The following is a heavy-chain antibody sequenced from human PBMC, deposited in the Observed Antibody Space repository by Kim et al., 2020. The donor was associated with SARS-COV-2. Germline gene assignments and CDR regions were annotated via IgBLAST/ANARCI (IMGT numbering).Heavy chain of an antibody. J-gene: IGHJ4*02. CDR3: ARDQGVVDY. CDR2: GKT. Sequence: GKTRCSGTFQGRVTITRDTSASTAYMELSSLRSEDTAVYYCARDQGVVDYWGQGALVTVSS. V-gene: IGHV1-3*01. D-gene: IGHD2-21*01.